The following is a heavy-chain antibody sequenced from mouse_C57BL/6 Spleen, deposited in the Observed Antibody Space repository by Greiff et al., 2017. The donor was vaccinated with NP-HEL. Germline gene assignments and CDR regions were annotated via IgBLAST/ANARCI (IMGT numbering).Heavy chain of an antibody. CDR1: GYTFTDYY. Sequence: VQLQQSGPELVKPGASVKISCKASGYTFTDYYMNWVKQSHGKSLEWIGDINPNNGGTSYNQKFKGKATLTVDKSSSTAYMELRSLTSEDSAVYYGARVLTTGWYFDVWGTGTTVTVSS. J-gene: IGHJ1*03. V-gene: IGHV1-26*01. CDR2: INPNNGGT. CDR3: ARVLTTGWYFDV. D-gene: IGHD1-1*01.